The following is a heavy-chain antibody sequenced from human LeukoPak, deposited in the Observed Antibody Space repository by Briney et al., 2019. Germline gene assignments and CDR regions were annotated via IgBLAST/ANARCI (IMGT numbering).Heavy chain of an antibody. CDR1: GGSFSGYY. Sequence: SETLSLTCAVYGGSFSGYYWSWIRQPPGKGLEWIGEINHSGSTNYNPSLKSRVTISVDTSKNQFSLKLSSVTAADTAVYYCARGTTFDPWGQGTLVTVSS. J-gene: IGHJ5*02. V-gene: IGHV4-34*01. CDR3: ARGTTFDP. D-gene: IGHD1-1*01. CDR2: INHSGST.